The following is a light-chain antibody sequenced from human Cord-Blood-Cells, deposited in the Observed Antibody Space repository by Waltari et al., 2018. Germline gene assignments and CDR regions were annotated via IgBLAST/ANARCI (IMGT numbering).Light chain of an antibody. Sequence: DIVMTQSPDSLAVSLGERATINFKSSQSVLYSSNNKNYLAWYQQKPGQPPKRLIYWASTRESGVPDRFSGSGSGTDFTLTISSLQAEDVAVYYCQQYYSTPPSYTFGQGTKLESK. J-gene: IGKJ2*01. CDR2: WAS. V-gene: IGKV4-1*01. CDR1: QSVLYSSNNKNY. CDR3: QQYYSTPPSYT.